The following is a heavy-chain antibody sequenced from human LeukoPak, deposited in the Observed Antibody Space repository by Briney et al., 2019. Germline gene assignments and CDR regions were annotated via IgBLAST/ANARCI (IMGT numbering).Heavy chain of an antibody. CDR3: ARDKMEGPAAMAPYYYYGMDV. J-gene: IGHJ6*02. Sequence: PGRSLRLSCAASGFTVSSNYMSWVRQAPGKGLEWVSVIYSGGSTYYADSVKGRFTISRDNSKNTLYLQMNSLRAEDTAVYYCARDKMEGPAAMAPYYYYGMDVWGQGTTVTVSS. CDR1: GFTVSSNY. D-gene: IGHD2-2*01. CDR2: IYSGGST. V-gene: IGHV3-66*01.